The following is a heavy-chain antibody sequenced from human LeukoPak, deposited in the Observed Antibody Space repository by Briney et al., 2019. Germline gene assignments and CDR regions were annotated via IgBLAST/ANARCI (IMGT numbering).Heavy chain of an antibody. D-gene: IGHD5-12*01. V-gene: IGHV3-23*01. J-gene: IGHJ5*02. CDR1: GFTFSNYV. Sequence: PGGSLRLSCVASGFTFSNYVMSWVRQAPGKGLECVSAISASGGTTYSADSVKGRFTISRDNSKNTLYLQMNSLRAEDTAVYYCAKEGVAFLNWFDPWGQGTLVTVSS. CDR3: AKEGVAFLNWFDP. CDR2: ISASGGTT.